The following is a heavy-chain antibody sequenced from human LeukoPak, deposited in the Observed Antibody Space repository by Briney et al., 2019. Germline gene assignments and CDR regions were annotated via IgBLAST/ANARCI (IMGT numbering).Heavy chain of an antibody. D-gene: IGHD3-22*01. CDR3: TRGSIAYYYMDV. Sequence: PSGTLSLTCTVSGGSISSYYWSWIRQPPGKGLEWIGNIYYSGSTNYNPPLKSRVTISVDTSKNQFSLKLSSVTAADTAVYYCTRGSIAYYYMDVWGKGTTVTISS. V-gene: IGHV4-59*01. CDR2: IYYSGST. CDR1: GGSISSYY. J-gene: IGHJ6*03.